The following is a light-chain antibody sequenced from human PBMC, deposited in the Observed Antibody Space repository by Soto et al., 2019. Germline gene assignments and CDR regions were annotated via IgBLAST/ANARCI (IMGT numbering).Light chain of an antibody. Sequence: DIVLTQSPATLSVSPGDRGTLSCRASESVTDYLAWYQQKTGQAPRLLVYDVSNRAAGIPNRFSGGGSGTDLNLTISNVEPEDFAVYYCQKRSDWPWTFGQGTKVDIK. CDR2: DVS. CDR3: QKRSDWPWT. J-gene: IGKJ1*01. V-gene: IGKV3-11*01. CDR1: ESVTDY.